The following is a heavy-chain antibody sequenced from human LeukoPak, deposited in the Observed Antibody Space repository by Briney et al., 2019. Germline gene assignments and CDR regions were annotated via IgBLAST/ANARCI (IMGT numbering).Heavy chain of an antibody. CDR2: IWYDGSNK. J-gene: IGHJ4*02. Sequence: GGPLRLSCAASGFTFSSYGMHWVRQAPGKGLEWVAVIWYDGSNKYYADSVKGRFTISRDNSKNTLYLQMNSLRDDDTAVYYCARAAYASGPDYWGQGTLVTVSS. CDR1: GFTFSSYG. CDR3: ARAAYASGPDY. D-gene: IGHD6-25*01. V-gene: IGHV3-33*01.